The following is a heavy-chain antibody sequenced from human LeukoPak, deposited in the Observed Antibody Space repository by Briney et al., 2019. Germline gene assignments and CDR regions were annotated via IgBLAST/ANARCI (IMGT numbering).Heavy chain of an antibody. D-gene: IGHD3-3*01. V-gene: IGHV4-59*01. CDR3: ARSPITIFGVANFDY. Sequence: SETLSLTCTVSGGSIRSYYWSWIRQPPGKGLEWIGDIYYSGSTNYNPSLKSRVTISVDTSKNQYSLKLSSVTAADTAVYYCARSPITIFGVANFDYWGQGTLVTVSS. CDR1: GGSIRSYY. CDR2: IYYSGST. J-gene: IGHJ4*02.